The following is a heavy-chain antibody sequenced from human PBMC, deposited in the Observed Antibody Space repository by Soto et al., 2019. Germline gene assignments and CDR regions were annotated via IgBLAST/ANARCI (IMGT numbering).Heavy chain of an antibody. Sequence: GGSLRLSCAASGFTFSSYAMHWVRQAPGKGLEWVAVISYDGSNKYYADSVKGRFTISRDNSKNTLYLQMNSLRAEDTAVYYCARDISGYDFWSGSYFYGMDVWGQGTTVTVSS. V-gene: IGHV3-30-3*01. J-gene: IGHJ6*02. CDR3: ARDISGYDFWSGSYFYGMDV. CDR1: GFTFSSYA. D-gene: IGHD3-3*01. CDR2: ISYDGSNK.